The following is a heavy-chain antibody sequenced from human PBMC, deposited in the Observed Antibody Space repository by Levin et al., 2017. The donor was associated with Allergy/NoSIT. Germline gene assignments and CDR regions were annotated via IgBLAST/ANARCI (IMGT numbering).Heavy chain of an antibody. Sequence: SQTLSLTCTVSGGSISSGDYYWSWIRQPPGKGLEWIGYIYYSGSTYYNPSLKSRVTISVDTSKNQFSLKLSSVTAADTAVYYCARVIYGSGSYDFDYWGQGTLVTVSS. CDR1: GGSISSGDYY. CDR3: ARVIYGSGSYDFDY. V-gene: IGHV4-30-4*01. J-gene: IGHJ4*02. CDR2: IYYSGST. D-gene: IGHD3-10*01.